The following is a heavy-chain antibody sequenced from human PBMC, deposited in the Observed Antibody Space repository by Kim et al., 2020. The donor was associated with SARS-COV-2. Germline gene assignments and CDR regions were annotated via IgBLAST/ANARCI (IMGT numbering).Heavy chain of an antibody. D-gene: IGHD6-13*01. J-gene: IGHJ6*02. Sequence: SGKGRFTISKDNSKNTLYLQMSSLRAEDTAVYYCANGGYSSSWDYYGMDVWGQGTTVTVSS. CDR3: ANGGYSSSWDYYGMDV. V-gene: IGHV3-23*01.